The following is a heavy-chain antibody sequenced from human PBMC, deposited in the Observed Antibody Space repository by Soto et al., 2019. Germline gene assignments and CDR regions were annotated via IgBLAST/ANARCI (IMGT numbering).Heavy chain of an antibody. J-gene: IGHJ3*02. V-gene: IGHV3-7*01. CDR2: IKQDGSEK. Sequence: GGSLRLSCAASAFTFSNSWMSWVRQAPGKGLEWVACIKQDGSEKYYVDSVKGRFTISRDNAKNSVYLQMSSLGVEDTAVYYCARLRAWGAAVGFAFDIWGQGTMVT. CDR3: ARLRAWGAAVGFAFDI. CDR1: AFTFSNSW. D-gene: IGHD3-16*01.